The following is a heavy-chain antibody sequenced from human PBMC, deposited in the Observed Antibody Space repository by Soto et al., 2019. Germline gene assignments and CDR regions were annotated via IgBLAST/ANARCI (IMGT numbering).Heavy chain of an antibody. CDR1: GFTFSSYA. CDR3: AGRLYYDYGMDV. Sequence: GGSLRLSCAASGFTFSSYAINWVRQAPGKGLEWVSGIRYSDGSTHYADSVKGRFTISRDNPKNTMYLQMNSLTAEDTAVYYCAGRLYYDYGMDVWGQGTTVTVSS. V-gene: IGHV3-23*01. J-gene: IGHJ6*02. CDR2: IRYSDGST.